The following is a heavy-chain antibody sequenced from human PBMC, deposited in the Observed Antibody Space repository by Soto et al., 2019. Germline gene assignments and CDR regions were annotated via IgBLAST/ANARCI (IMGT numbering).Heavy chain of an antibody. V-gene: IGHV3-53*01. Sequence: DVQLVESGGGLIQPGESLRLSCAAFGLTISGKKYVAWVRQAPGKGLEWVSGLYDVDGSFYADSVRGRLTTSKDSSKTTVYLQMNDLEPDDTAVYYCATWHERQHAYDVWGQGTMVTVSS. J-gene: IGHJ3*01. D-gene: IGHD1-1*01. CDR2: LYDVDGS. CDR1: GLTISGKKY. CDR3: ATWHERQHAYDV.